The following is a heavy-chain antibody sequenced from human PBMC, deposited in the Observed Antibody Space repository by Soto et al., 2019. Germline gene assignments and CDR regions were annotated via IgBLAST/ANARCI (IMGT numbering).Heavy chain of an antibody. CDR1: GGSISSYY. CDR3: ARGTPSPLIVRSSRGPWFDP. V-gene: IGHV4-59*08. Sequence: SETLSLTCTVSGGSISSYYWSWIRQPPGKGLEWIGYTYYGGRTNYNPSLKSRVTISVDTSKMQVSLKLSSVTAADTAVYFCARGTPSPLIVRSSRGPWFDPWGQGTQVTVSS. CDR2: TYYGGRT. D-gene: IGHD2-15*01. J-gene: IGHJ5*02.